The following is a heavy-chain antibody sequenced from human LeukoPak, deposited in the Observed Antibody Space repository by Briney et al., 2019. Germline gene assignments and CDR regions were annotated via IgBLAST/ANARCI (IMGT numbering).Heavy chain of an antibody. CDR3: AKDREDSAMISGVFDL. D-gene: IGHD5-18*01. CDR1: GFTFTSYA. Sequence: PGGSLRLSCTASGFTFTSYAMTWVRQAPGKGLEWVSGISGSGGHTYNADSVEGRFTISRDNSKNTVSLQLSSLRVEDTAVYFCAKDREDSAMISGVFDLWAVAPWSLSPQ. CDR2: ISGSGGHT. J-gene: IGHJ2*01. V-gene: IGHV3-23*01.